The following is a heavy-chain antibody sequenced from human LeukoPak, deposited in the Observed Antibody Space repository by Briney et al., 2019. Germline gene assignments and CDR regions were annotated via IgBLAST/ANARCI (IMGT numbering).Heavy chain of an antibody. V-gene: IGHV3-21*01. J-gene: IGHJ1*01. CDR2: ISSSSSYI. D-gene: IGHD3-10*01. CDR1: GFTFSSYS. CDR3: ARDCYYGSGSPPDPFQH. Sequence: GGSLRLSCAASGFTFSSYSMNWVRQAPGKGLKWVSSISSSSSYIYYADSVKGRFTISRDNAKNSLYLQMNSLRAEDTAVYYCARDCYYGSGSPPDPFQHWGQGTLVTVSS.